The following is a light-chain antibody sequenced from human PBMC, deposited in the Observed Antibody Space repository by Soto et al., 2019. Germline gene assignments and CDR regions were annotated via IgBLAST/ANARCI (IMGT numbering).Light chain of an antibody. J-gene: IGKJ4*01. CDR3: QHYGSALT. V-gene: IGKV3-11*01. Sequence: ETVLTQSPATLSLSPGERATLSCRASESVSNSLAWYQHKPGQAPRLLIYNASNRATGIPARFSGSGSGTDFTLTISSLEPEDSAVYYCQHYGSALTFGGGTKVDIK. CDR2: NAS. CDR1: ESVSNS.